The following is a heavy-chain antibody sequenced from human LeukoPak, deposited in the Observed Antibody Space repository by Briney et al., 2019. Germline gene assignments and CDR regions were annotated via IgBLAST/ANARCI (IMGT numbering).Heavy chain of an antibody. D-gene: IGHD6-13*01. J-gene: IGHJ3*02. CDR2: IYYSGST. V-gene: IGHV4-59*12. CDR3: AKYSSSSLRAFDI. CDR1: GGSISSYY. Sequence: PSETLSLTCTVSGGSISSYYWSWIRQPPGKGLEWIGYIYYSGSTNYNPSLKSRVTISVDTSKNQFSLKLTSVTAADTAVYYCAKYSSSSLRAFDIWGQGTMVTVSS.